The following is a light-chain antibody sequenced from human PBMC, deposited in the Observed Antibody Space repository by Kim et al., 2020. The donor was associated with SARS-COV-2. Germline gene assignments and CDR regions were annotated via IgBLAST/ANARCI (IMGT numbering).Light chain of an antibody. V-gene: IGLV8-61*01. J-gene: IGLJ3*02. CDR1: TGSVSTSYF. CDR3: VLYMGSGTWV. CDR2: NTN. Sequence: QTVVTQEPSFSVSPGGTVTLTCGLSTGSVSTSYFPSWYQQTPGQAPRTLIYNTNTRSSGVPDRFSGSILGNKAALTITGAQADDESYYYCVLYMGSGTWVFGGGTQLTVL.